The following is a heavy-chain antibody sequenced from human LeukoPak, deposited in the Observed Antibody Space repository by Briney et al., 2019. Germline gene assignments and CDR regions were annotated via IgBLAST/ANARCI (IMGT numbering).Heavy chain of an antibody. V-gene: IGHV3-21*01. CDR1: GFTFSSYS. CDR2: ISSSSSYM. CDR3: ARGHIAAASDY. J-gene: IGHJ4*02. D-gene: IGHD6-13*01. Sequence: PGGSLRLSCAASGFTFSSYSMNWVRQAPGKGLEWVSSISSSSSYMYYADSVKGRFTISRDNAKNSLYLQMNSLRAEDTAVYYCARGHIAAASDYWGQGTLVTVSS.